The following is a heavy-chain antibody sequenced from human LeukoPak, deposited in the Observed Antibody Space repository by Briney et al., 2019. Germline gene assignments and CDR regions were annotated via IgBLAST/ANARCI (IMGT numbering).Heavy chain of an antibody. J-gene: IGHJ6*03. Sequence: SSETLSLTCTVSGYSISSGYYWGWIRQPPGKGLEWIGSIYHSGSTYYNPSLKSRVTISVDTSKNQFSLKLSSVTAADTAVYYCARERPRWITMVRGVNGTPPHYMDVWGKGTTVTVSS. V-gene: IGHV4-38-2*02. CDR3: ARERPRWITMVRGVNGTPPHYMDV. CDR2: IYHSGST. D-gene: IGHD3-10*01. CDR1: GYSISSGYY.